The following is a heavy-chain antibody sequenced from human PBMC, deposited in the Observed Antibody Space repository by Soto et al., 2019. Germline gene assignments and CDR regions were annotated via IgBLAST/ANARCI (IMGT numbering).Heavy chain of an antibody. J-gene: IGHJ6*03. CDR1: GLTFSSYG. CDR2: IWYDGSNK. CDR3: ARGPRLYYYYMDV. Sequence: GGSLRLSCAASGLTFSSYGMHWVRQAPGKGLEWVAVIWYDGSNKYYADSVKGRFTISRDNSKNTLYLQMNSLRAEDTAVYYCARGPRLYYYYMDVWGKGTTVTVSS. V-gene: IGHV3-33*01.